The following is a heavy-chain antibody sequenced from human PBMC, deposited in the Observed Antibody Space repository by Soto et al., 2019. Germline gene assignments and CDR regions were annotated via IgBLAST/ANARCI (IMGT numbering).Heavy chain of an antibody. CDR1: GGAISSSNW. V-gene: IGHV4-4*02. Sequence: QVQLQESGPGLVKPSGTLALTCAVSGGAISSSNWWSWVRQPPGKGLEWIGDIYPSGSTNYNPSLKSRVTISVDKSTNQFSLKLSSVTAADTAVYYCARIAAAGTYVHHWGQGTLVTVSS. CDR2: IYPSGST. CDR3: ARIAAAGTYVHH. D-gene: IGHD6-13*01. J-gene: IGHJ1*01.